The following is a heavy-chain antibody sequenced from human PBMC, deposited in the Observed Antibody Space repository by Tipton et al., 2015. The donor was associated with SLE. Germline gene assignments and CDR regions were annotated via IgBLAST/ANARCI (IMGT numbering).Heavy chain of an antibody. V-gene: IGHV3-33*08. CDR1: GFYFRDHG. Sequence: SLRLSCAASGFYFRDHGIHWVRQAPGKGLEWVAGIWYDGSKTYFADSVKGRFTITRDNSENMVYLQMNRLRAEDAAIYYCARSGSYPFYYYYMDVWGKGTTVTASS. CDR2: IWYDGSKT. CDR3: ARSGSYPFYYYYMDV. D-gene: IGHD1-26*01. J-gene: IGHJ6*03.